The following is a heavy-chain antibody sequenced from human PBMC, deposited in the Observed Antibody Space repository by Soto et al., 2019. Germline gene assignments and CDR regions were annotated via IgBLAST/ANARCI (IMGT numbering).Heavy chain of an antibody. J-gene: IGHJ4*02. CDR3: ARGRYGEY. D-gene: IGHD3-10*01. CDR2: ISAHNGNT. V-gene: IGHV1-18*01. CDR1: GYGFTTYG. Sequence: QVHLVQSGAEVKKPGASVKVSCKGSGYGFTTYGITWVRQAPGQGLEWMAWISAHNGNTNYAQKVQGRVTVTRDTSTSTAYMELRSLRSDATAVSYCARGRYGEYWGQGALVTVSS.